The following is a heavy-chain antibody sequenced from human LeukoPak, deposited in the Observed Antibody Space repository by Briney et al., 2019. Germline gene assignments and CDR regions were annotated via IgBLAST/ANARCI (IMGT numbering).Heavy chain of an antibody. V-gene: IGHV3-23*01. CDR2: ISGSGGST. D-gene: IGHD3-22*01. J-gene: IGHJ3*02. CDR3: AKRKRNDSSGYYLFGAFDI. CDR1: GFTFSSNP. Sequence: GGSLRLSCAASGFTFSSNPMHWVRQAPGKGLEWVSAISGSGGSTYYADSVKGRFTISRDNSKNTLYLQMNSLRAEDTAVYYCAKRKRNDSSGYYLFGAFDIWGQGTMVTVSS.